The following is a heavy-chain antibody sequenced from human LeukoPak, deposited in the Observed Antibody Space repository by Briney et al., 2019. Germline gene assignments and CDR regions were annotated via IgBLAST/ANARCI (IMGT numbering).Heavy chain of an antibody. CDR3: ARQGKMVARDYYYYGMDV. D-gene: IGHD2-8*01. CDR2: IYPGDSDA. V-gene: IGHV5-51*01. CDR1: GYSFTTYW. J-gene: IGHJ6*02. Sequence: GESLKISCKGSGYSFTTYWIGWVRQMPGKGLEWMGIIYPGDSDARYSPSFQGQVTISADKSISTAYLQWSSLKASDSAMHYCARQGKMVARDYYYYGMDVWGQGTTVTVSS.